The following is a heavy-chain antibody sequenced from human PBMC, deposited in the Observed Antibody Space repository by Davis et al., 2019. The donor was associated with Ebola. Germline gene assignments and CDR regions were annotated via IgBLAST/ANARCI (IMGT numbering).Heavy chain of an antibody. D-gene: IGHD3-10*01. CDR3: ARVLQLVYSGWFDP. V-gene: IGHV4-38-2*02. CDR2: IYHSGST. J-gene: IGHJ5*02. Sequence: SETLSLTCTVSGYSISSGYYWGWIRQPPGKGLEWIGNIYHSGSTYYSPSLNSRVTMSVDTSRNQFSLKLTSVTAADTAVYYCARVLQLVYSGWFDPWGQGTLVTVSS. CDR1: GYSISSGYY.